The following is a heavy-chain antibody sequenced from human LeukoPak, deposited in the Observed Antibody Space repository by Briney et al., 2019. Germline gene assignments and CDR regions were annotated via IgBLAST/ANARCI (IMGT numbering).Heavy chain of an antibody. J-gene: IGHJ5*02. CDR3: ARSRRIVVVPAAMRFANWFDP. D-gene: IGHD2-2*01. V-gene: IGHV4-34*01. Sequence: PSETLSLTCAVYGGSFSGYYWSWIRQPPGKGLEWIGEINHSGSTNYNPSLKSRVTISVDASKNQFSLKLSSVTAADTAVYYCARSRRIVVVPAAMRFANWFDPWGQGTLVTVSS. CDR2: INHSGST. CDR1: GGSFSGYY.